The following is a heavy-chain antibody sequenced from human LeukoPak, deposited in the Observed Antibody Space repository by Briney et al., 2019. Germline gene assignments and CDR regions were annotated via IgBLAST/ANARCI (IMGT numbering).Heavy chain of an antibody. V-gene: IGHV3-23*01. D-gene: IGHD5-18*01. Sequence: GGSLRLSCAASGFTFSSHAMSWVRQAPGKGLEWVSAISGSGGSTYYADSVKGRFTISRDNSKNTLYLQMNSLRAEDTAVYYCAKATRGYSYGTDLYFDYWGQGTLVTVSS. CDR2: ISGSGGST. CDR3: AKATRGYSYGTDLYFDY. J-gene: IGHJ4*02. CDR1: GFTFSSHA.